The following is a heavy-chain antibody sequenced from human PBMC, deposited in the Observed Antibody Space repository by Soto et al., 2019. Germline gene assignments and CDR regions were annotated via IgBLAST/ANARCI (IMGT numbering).Heavy chain of an antibody. J-gene: IGHJ4*02. CDR2: IYHSGST. CDR1: GVSITCRAYY. CDR3: ARHPYNFESGPTRLDD. V-gene: IGHV4-39*01. D-gene: IGHD1-20*01. Sequence: PSETLSLTCTVSGVSITCRAYYWGWIRQPPGKGLEWIGSIYHSGSTYYNPSLNSRVTISIFEDTSKSQFSLKLTSVTAADTAVYYCARHPYNFESGPTRLDDWGQGTLVTVSS.